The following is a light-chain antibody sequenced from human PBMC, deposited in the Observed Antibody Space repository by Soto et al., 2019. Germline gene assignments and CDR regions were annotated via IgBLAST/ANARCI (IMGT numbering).Light chain of an antibody. CDR1: QAIGTY. V-gene: IGKV1-9*01. CDR3: QQLHTYLLT. J-gene: IGKJ4*01. CDR2: AAS. Sequence: DIQLTQSPSFLSASIGDSVTITCRASQAIGTYLAWYQQKPGKAPNLLDSAASTLHSGVPSRFSGSGSGTEFTLTITGLQPEDVATYYCQQLHTYLLTFGGGTKVQIK.